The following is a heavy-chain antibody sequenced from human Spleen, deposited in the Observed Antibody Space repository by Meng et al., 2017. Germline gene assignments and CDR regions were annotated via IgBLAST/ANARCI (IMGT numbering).Heavy chain of an antibody. Sequence: GSLRLSCAVYGGSFSGYYWSWIRQPPGKGLEWIGEINHSGSTNYNPSLKSRVTISVDTSKNQFSLKLSSVTAADTAVYYCAREKLGGWFDPWGQGTLVTVSS. CDR3: AREKLGGWFDP. CDR2: INHSGST. CDR1: GGSFSGYY. J-gene: IGHJ5*02. V-gene: IGHV4-34*01. D-gene: IGHD3-16*01.